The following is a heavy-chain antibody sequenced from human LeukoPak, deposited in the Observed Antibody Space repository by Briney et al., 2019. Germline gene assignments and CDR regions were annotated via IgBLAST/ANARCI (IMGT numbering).Heavy chain of an antibody. D-gene: IGHD2-21*02. CDR3: ARDIVVVTAMARGLAYFDY. CDR2: IYHSGST. Sequence: PSETLSLTCTVSGYSISSGYYWGWIRQPPGKGLEWIGSIYHSGSTYYNPSLKSRVTISVDTSKNQFSLKLSSVTAADTAVYYCARDIVVVTAMARGLAYFDYWGQGTLVTVSS. CDR1: GYSISSGYY. J-gene: IGHJ4*02. V-gene: IGHV4-38-2*02.